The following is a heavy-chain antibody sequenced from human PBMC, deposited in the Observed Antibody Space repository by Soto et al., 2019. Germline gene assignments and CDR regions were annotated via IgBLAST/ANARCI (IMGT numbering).Heavy chain of an antibody. CDR3: ARKSRLYYGSGHDLDY. CDR1: GFTFSSSA. J-gene: IGHJ4*02. Sequence: SVKVSCKTSGFTFSSSAVHWVRQARGHRLQWIGWIDVGSANANYAQMLQERVTISRDMSTSTAYMELSSVTAADTAVYYCARKSRLYYGSGHDLDYWGQGTLVTVSS. V-gene: IGHV1-58*01. CDR2: IDVGSANA. D-gene: IGHD3-10*01.